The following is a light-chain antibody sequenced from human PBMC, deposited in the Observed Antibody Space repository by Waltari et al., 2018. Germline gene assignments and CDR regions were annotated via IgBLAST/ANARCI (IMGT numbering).Light chain of an antibody. V-gene: IGKV1-39*01. CDR1: QSLSSH. CDR3: QQTYSTLYT. Sequence: DIQMTQSPSSLSASVGDRVTITCRASQSLSSHLNWYQQKPGIAPKLLIYAASSLQSGVPSRFSCTGSGTDVTLTISSLQPEYFATYYCQQTYSTLYTFGQGTKLEI. J-gene: IGKJ2*01. CDR2: AAS.